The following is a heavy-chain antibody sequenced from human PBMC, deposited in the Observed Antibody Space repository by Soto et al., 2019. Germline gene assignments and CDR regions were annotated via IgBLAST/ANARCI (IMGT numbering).Heavy chain of an antibody. D-gene: IGHD3-22*01. J-gene: IGHJ3*02. V-gene: IGHV1-18*01. Sequence: ASVKVSCKASGYTFTGYGMSWVRQAHGQGLEWMGWISAYNGNTNYAQKLQGRVTMTTDTSTSTAYMELRSLRSDDTAVYYCARDYYYDSKRAFDIWGQGTMVTVSS. CDR1: GYTFTGYG. CDR3: ARDYYYDSKRAFDI. CDR2: ISAYNGNT.